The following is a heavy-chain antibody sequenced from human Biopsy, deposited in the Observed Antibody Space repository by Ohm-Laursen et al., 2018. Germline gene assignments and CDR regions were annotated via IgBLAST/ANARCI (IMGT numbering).Heavy chain of an antibody. V-gene: IGHV4-31*01. D-gene: IGHD3-22*01. Sequence: TLSLTCTVSGGSIGGGEYYWNWIRQHPGKGLEWIGLISYSGTTFYNPSLECLLTISIDTSKNHFSLNLRSVTAADTAVYYCARGVPHYDGSGFPLAGYWYFDLWGRGTLVTVSS. J-gene: IGHJ2*01. CDR1: GGSIGGGEYY. CDR3: ARGVPHYDGSGFPLAGYWYFDL. CDR2: ISYSGTT.